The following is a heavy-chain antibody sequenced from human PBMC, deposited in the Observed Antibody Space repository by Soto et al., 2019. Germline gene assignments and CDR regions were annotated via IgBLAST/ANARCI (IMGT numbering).Heavy chain of an antibody. CDR1: GFTFSSYA. V-gene: IGHV3-30-3*01. D-gene: IGHD5-12*01. J-gene: IGHJ4*02. CDR2: ISYDGSNK. Sequence: QVQLVESGGGVVQPGRSLRLSCAASGFTFSSYAMHWVRQAPGKGLEWVAVISYDGSNKYYADSVKGRFTISRDNSKKTLYLQMNSLRAEDTAVYYCARDQRREYSADAGSYWGQGTLVTVSS. CDR3: ARDQRREYSADAGSY.